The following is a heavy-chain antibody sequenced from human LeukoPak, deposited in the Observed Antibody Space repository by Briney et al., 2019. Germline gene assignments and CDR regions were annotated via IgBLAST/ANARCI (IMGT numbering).Heavy chain of an antibody. Sequence: GGSLRLSCAASGFTFSSYAMTWVRQAPGKGLEWVSAISGSGVSTYYADSVKARFTISRDNSKDTLYLQMSSLRAEDTAVYYCAKDYRYCTSTSCYGDDAFDIWGQGTMVTVSS. J-gene: IGHJ3*02. V-gene: IGHV3-23*01. CDR1: GFTFSSYA. CDR3: AKDYRYCTSTSCYGDDAFDI. D-gene: IGHD2-2*01. CDR2: ISGSGVST.